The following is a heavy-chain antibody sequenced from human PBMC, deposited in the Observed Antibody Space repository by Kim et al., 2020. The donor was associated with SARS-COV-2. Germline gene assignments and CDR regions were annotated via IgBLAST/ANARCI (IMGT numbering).Heavy chain of an antibody. V-gene: IGHV3-33*01. D-gene: IGHD5-12*01. CDR3: ARDYAEMATIKAGYYYGMDV. J-gene: IGHJ6*02. CDR2: IWYDGSNK. CDR1: GFTFSSYG. Sequence: GGSLRLSCAASGFTFSSYGMHWVRQAPGKGLEWVAVIWYDGSNKYYADSVKGRFTISRVNSKNTLYLQMNSLRAEDTAVYYCARDYAEMATIKAGYYYGMDVWGQGTTVTVSS.